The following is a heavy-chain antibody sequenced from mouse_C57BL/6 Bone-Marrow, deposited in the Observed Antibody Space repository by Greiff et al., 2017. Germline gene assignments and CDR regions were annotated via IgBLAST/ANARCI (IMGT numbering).Heavy chain of an antibody. CDR1: GYTFTSYG. CDR3: AREFRAMDY. V-gene: IGHV1-61*01. CDR2: IYPSDSET. J-gene: IGHJ4*01. Sequence: QVQLQQSGAELVRPGSSVKMSCKTSGYTFTSYGINWVKQRPGQGLEWIGNIYPSDSETHYNQKFKDKATLTVDKSSSTAYMQLSSLTSEDSAVYYCAREFRAMDYWGQGTSVTVSS.